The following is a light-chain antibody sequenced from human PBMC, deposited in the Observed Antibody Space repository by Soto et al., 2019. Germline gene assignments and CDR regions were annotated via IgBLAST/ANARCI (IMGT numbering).Light chain of an antibody. CDR1: QSVSRK. CDR3: QQYGSSPPT. CDR2: GAS. Sequence: EIVMTQSPATLSVSPGERATLSCRASQSVSRKLAWYQQTRGQAPRLLIYGASSRATGTPDRFSGSGSGTDFTLTINRLEPEDFALYYCQQYGSSPPTFGQGTKV. J-gene: IGKJ1*01. V-gene: IGKV3-20*01.